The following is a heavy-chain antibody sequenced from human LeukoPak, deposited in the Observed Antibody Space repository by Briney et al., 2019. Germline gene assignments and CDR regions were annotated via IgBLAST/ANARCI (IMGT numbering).Heavy chain of an antibody. CDR1: GYTFTGYY. J-gene: IGHJ6*02. CDR3: ARSGDYHYFYGMDA. D-gene: IGHD4-17*01. V-gene: IGHV1-2*02. Sequence: ASVKVSCKASGYTFTGYYMHWVRQAPGQGLEWMGWINPNSGGTNYAQKFQGRVTMTRDTSISTAYMELSRLRSDDTAVYYCARSGDYHYFYGMDAWGQGTTVTVSS. CDR2: INPNSGGT.